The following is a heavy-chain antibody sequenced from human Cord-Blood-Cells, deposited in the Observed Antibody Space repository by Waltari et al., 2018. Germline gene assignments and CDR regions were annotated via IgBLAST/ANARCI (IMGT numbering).Heavy chain of an antibody. CDR1: GVSISSGSYS. Sequence: QVQLQESGPGLVKPSQTLSLTCTVSGVSISSGSYSWSWIRQPAWKGLEWIGYIYTSGSTNYNPSLKSRVTISVDTSKNQFSLKLSSVTAADTAVYYCARDSATWGQGTLVTVSS. D-gene: IGHD3-10*01. CDR3: ARDSAT. V-gene: IGHV4-61*09. CDR2: IYTSGST. J-gene: IGHJ5*02.